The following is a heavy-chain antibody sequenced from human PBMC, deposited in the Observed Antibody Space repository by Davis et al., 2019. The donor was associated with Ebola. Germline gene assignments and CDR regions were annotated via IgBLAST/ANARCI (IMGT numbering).Heavy chain of an antibody. CDR3: VRHGIGGDYDILS. Sequence: PGGSLRLSCAASGFTFSASAIHWVRQASGKGPEWVGRTRSKPNNYATSFGASLKGRFTISRDDSRSTAYLQMNSIKTEDTAMYYCVRHGIGGDYDILSWGQGTLVTVSS. D-gene: IGHD4-17*01. J-gene: IGHJ4*02. CDR2: TRSKPNNYAT. CDR1: GFTFSASA. V-gene: IGHV3-73*01.